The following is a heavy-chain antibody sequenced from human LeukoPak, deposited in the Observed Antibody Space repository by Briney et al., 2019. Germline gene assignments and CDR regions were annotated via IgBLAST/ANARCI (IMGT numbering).Heavy chain of an antibody. D-gene: IGHD2-15*01. J-gene: IGHJ4*02. CDR2: INPNSGGT. CDR1: GYTFTGYY. V-gene: IGHV1-2*02. Sequence: GASVKVSCKASGYTFTGYYMHWVRQAPGQGLEWMGWINPNSGGTNYAQKFQGRVTMTRDTSISTAYMELSRLRSEDTAVYYCARIGKYCSGGSCGLKGGIQLWLPDDYWGQGTLVTVSS. CDR3: ARIGKYCSGGSCGLKGGIQLWLPDDY.